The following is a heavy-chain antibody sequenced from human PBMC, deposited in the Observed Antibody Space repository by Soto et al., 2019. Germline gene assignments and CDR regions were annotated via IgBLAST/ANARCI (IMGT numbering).Heavy chain of an antibody. V-gene: IGHV4-30-4*08. CDR1: GTSIRHDNFY. CDR3: XXXXXXXXXXRXAFAV. Sequence: QVRLQESVQGLVRPSQTLSLICTVSGTSIRHDNFYWSFLRQRPGTGLEWLGYISYGGITFYNPSLESRXFXSXXXSXXXFSXXXXSVTAAXXXXXXXXXXXXXXXXXRXAFAVWGPGTLVTVSS. J-gene: IGHJ3*01. CDR2: ISYGGIT.